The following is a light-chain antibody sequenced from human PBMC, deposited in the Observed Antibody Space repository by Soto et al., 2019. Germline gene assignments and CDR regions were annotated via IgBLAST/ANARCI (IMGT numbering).Light chain of an antibody. CDR3: QQYNDWPPIT. CDR2: GAS. J-gene: IGKJ5*01. Sequence: EIVMTQSPGTLSLSPGERATLSCRASQSVSSSYLAWYQLKPGQAPRLLIYGASSRATGIPDRFSGSGSGTDFTLTISRLDPEDFAFYYCQQYNDWPPITFGQGTRLEIK. V-gene: IGKV3-20*01. CDR1: QSVSSSY.